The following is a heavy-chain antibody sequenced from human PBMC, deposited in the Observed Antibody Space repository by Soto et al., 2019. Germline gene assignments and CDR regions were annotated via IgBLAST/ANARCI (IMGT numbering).Heavy chain of an antibody. V-gene: IGHV1-8*01. CDR3: ARMATFGSLNWFDP. CDR1: GYSFTNND. CDR2: MNPGSGDT. D-gene: IGHD3-16*01. Sequence: QVQLVQSGAEVREPGASVKVSCKASGYSFTNNDVTWVRQATGQGLEWMGWMNPGSGDTGYAQKFQGRVTMTRDISIATAYMELSSLRSDDTAIYYCARMATFGSLNWFDPWGQETLVTVSS. J-gene: IGHJ5*02.